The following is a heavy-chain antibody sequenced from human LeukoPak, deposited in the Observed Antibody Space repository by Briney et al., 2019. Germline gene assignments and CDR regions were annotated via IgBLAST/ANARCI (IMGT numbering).Heavy chain of an antibody. Sequence: PSETLSLTCAVSGGSISSSSYYWGWIRQPPGKGLEWIGSIYYSGSTYYNPSLKSRVTISVDTSKNQFSLKLSSVTAADTAVYYCATINGIVGATPNWGQGTMVTVSS. D-gene: IGHD1-26*01. V-gene: IGHV4-39*07. CDR1: GGSISSSSYY. J-gene: IGHJ3*01. CDR2: IYYSGST. CDR3: ATINGIVGATPN.